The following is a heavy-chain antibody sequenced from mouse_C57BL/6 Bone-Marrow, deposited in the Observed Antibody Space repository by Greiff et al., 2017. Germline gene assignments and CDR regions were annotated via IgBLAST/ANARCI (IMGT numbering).Heavy chain of an antibody. D-gene: IGHD1-1*01. J-gene: IGHJ2*01. CDR2: IYPGNSDT. Sequence: EVKVVESGTVLARPGASVKLSCKTSGYTFTSYWMHWVKQRPGQGLEWIGAIYPGNSDTSYNQKFKGKAKLTAVTSASTAYMELSSLTTEDSAVYYCTRTHYYGRSYLCVDYWGQGTTLTVSS. V-gene: IGHV1-5*01. CDR3: TRTHYYGRSYLCVDY. CDR1: GYTFTSYW.